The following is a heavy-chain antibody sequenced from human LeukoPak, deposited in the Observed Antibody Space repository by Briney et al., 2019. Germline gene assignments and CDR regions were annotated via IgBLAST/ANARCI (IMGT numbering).Heavy chain of an antibody. CDR1: GFTFGDYD. J-gene: IGHJ4*02. V-gene: IGHV3-43*02. D-gene: IGHD6-19*01. CDR2: IRGDGRTT. Sequence: GGSLRLSCAASGFTFGDYDMHWVRQAPGKGLEWVSLIRGDGRTTSYAGSVKGRFTISRDNSKNSLYLQMNSLRGEDTAMYYCAKDAVAGTWLHYWGQGTLVTVSS. CDR3: AKDAVAGTWLHY.